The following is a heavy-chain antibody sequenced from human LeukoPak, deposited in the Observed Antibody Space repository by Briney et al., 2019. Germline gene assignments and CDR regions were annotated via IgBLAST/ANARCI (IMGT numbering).Heavy chain of an antibody. CDR3: ARRPSSSTPINWFDP. Sequence: SETLSLTCTVSGGSISSSTYYWGWIRQPPGKELEWIGSIYHSGSTYYNPSLKSRVTISVDTSKNQFSLRLSSVTAADTAVYYCARRPSSSTPINWFDPWGQGTLVTVSS. J-gene: IGHJ5*02. CDR2: IYHSGST. CDR1: GGSISSSTYY. D-gene: IGHD6-13*01. V-gene: IGHV4-39*01.